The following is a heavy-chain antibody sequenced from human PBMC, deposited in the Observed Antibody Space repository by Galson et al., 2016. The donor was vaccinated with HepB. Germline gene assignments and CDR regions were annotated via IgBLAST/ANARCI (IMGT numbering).Heavy chain of an antibody. CDR2: VYYTGST. D-gene: IGHD1-26*01. V-gene: IGHV4-39*01. CDR3: ARHLLTILSGTYSDYFDY. CDR1: GGSISTINW. Sequence: SETLSLTCGVTGGSISTINWWSWIRQPPGKAPEWIGSVYYTGSTSYNPSLKRRVTISVDTSKNQFSLKLTSVTVADTAVYYYARHLLTILSGTYSDYFDYWGQGILVTVAS. J-gene: IGHJ4*02.